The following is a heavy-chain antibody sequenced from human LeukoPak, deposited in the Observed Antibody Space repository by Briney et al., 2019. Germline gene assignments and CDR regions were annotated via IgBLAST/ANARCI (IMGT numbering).Heavy chain of an antibody. CDR3: ARVTQVLLAVAGQPAEDP. V-gene: IGHV1-18*01. J-gene: IGHJ5*02. CDR2: ISAYNGNT. Sequence: ASVKVSCKASGHTFTNYGITWVRQAPGQGLEWMGWISAYNGNTNYAQKFQGRVTMTTDTSTSTAYMELRSLRSDDTAVYYCARVTQVLLAVAGQPAEDPWGQGTLVTVSS. D-gene: IGHD6-19*01. CDR1: GHTFTNYG.